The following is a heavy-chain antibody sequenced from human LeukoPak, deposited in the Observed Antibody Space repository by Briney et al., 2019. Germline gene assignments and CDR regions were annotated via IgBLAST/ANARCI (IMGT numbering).Heavy chain of an antibody. CDR2: IYYSGST. V-gene: IGHV4-59*01. J-gene: IGHJ6*02. D-gene: IGHD6-25*01. CDR3: ARGARIAANYYYGMDV. CDR1: GGSISSYY. Sequence: SETLSLTCTVSGGSISSYYWSWIRQPPGKGLEWIGYIYYSGSTNYNPSLKSRVTISVDTSKNQFSLKLSSVTAADTAVYYCARGARIAANYYYGMDVWGQGTTVTVSS.